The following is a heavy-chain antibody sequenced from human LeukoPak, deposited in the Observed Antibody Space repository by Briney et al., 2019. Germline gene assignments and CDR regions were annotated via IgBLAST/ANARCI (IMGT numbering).Heavy chain of an antibody. CDR3: ARAQGETYYYGSGSYVYYFDY. CDR1: GGSISSYY. J-gene: IGHJ4*02. CDR2: IYYSGST. Sequence: PSETLSLTCTVSGGSISSYYWSWIRQPPGKGLEWIGNIYYSGSTNYNPSLKSRVTISVDTSKNQFSLKLSSVTAADTAVYYCARAQGETYYYGSGSYVYYFDYWGQGTLVTVSS. V-gene: IGHV4-59*01. D-gene: IGHD3-10*01.